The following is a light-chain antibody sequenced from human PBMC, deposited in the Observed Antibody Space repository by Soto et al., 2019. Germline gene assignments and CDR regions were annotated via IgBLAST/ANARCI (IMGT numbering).Light chain of an antibody. V-gene: IGLV2-14*01. CDR1: SSDVGGYNY. J-gene: IGLJ1*01. CDR3: SSYTSRNTLDYV. CDR2: EVS. Sequence: QSALTQPASVSGSPGQSITISCTGTSSDVGGYNYVSWYQQHPGKAPKLMIYEVSNRPSGVSNRFSGSKSGNTASLTISGLQAEDEADYYCSSYTSRNTLDYVFGTGTNVTVL.